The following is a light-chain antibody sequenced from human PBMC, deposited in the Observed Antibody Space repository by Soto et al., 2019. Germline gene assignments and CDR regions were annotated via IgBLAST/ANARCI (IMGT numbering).Light chain of an antibody. CDR3: QQYKNWPPIT. CDR2: GAS. V-gene: IGKV3-15*01. CDR1: QSVSSN. J-gene: IGKJ5*01. Sequence: ETVMTQSPATLSVSQGERATLSCRASQSVSSNLAWYQQKPGQAPRLLIYGASTRATGIPARFSGSGSGTEFTLTISSLQSEDFAVYYCQQYKNWPPITFGQGTRLEI.